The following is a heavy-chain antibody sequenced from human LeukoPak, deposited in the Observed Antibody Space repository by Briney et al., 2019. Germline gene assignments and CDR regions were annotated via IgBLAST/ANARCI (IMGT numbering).Heavy chain of an antibody. D-gene: IGHD1-26*01. CDR1: GFNFNDSA. CDR3: TRHTTGSPEFDP. V-gene: IGHV3-73*01. Sequence: GGSLRLSCVTSGFNFNDSALHWVRQAPGKGLEWVGRIRSKANNYATTYTASVRGRFIFSRDDSKSTAWLQMNSLRIEDSALYYCTRHTTGSPEFDPGGQGTLVT. J-gene: IGHJ5*02. CDR2: IRSKANNYAT.